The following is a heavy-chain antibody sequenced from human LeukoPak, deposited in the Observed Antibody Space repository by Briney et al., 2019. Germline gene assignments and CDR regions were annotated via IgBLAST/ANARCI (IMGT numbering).Heavy chain of an antibody. CDR1: GFTFSGFAM. Sequence: GSLRLSCAASGFTFSGFAMTWVRQPPGKGLEWIGEIYHSGSTNYNPSLKSRVTISVDKSKNQFSLKLSSVTAADTAVYYCARAPITMNQGGYYYYGMDVWGQGTTVTVSS. D-gene: IGHD3-22*01. CDR3: ARAPITMNQGGYYYYGMDV. V-gene: IGHV4-4*02. CDR2: IYHSGST. J-gene: IGHJ6*02.